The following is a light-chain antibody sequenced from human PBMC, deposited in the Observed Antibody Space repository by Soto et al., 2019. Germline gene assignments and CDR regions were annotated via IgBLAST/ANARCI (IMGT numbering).Light chain of an antibody. J-gene: IGKJ5*01. CDR2: DAS. Sequence: EIVLTQSPATLCLSPGERATVPCRSSQSVSSYLAWYQQKPGQAPRLLIYDASNRATGIPARFSGSGSGTDFTLTISSLEPEDFAVYYCQQRSNWPITFGQGTRLEI. V-gene: IGKV3-11*01. CDR3: QQRSNWPIT. CDR1: QSVSSY.